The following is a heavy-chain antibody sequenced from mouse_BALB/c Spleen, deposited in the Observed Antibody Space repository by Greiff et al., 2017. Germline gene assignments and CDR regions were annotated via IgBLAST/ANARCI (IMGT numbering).Heavy chain of an antibody. Sequence: EVQLQESGPDLVKPSQSLSLTCTVTGYSITSGYSWYWIRQFPGNKLEWMGYIHYSGSTNYNPSLKSRISITRDTSKNQFFLQLNSVTTEDTATYYCERLNYGSSGDYWGQGTTLTVSS. CDR1: GYSITSGYS. V-gene: IGHV3-1*02. J-gene: IGHJ2*01. CDR2: IHYSGST. D-gene: IGHD1-1*01. CDR3: ERLNYGSSGDY.